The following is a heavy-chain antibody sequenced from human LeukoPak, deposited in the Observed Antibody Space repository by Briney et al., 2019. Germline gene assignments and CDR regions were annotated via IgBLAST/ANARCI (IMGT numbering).Heavy chain of an antibody. CDR2: ISSSSSYI. CDR1: GFTFSSYS. CDR3: ARGSGVVITPDAFDI. Sequence: GGSLRLSCAASGFTFSSYSMNWVRQAPGKGLEWVSSISSSSSYIYYADSVKGRFTISRDNAKNSLYLQMNSLRAEDTAVYYCARGSGVVITPDAFDIWAKGQWSPSLQ. J-gene: IGHJ3*02. V-gene: IGHV3-21*01. D-gene: IGHD3-3*01.